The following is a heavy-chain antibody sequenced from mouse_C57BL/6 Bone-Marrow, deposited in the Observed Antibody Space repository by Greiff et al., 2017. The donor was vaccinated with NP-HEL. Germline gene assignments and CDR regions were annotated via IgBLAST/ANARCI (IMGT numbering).Heavy chain of an antibody. CDR1: GYTFTSYW. J-gene: IGHJ3*01. D-gene: IGHD1-1*01. Sequence: QVQLQQPGAELVKPGASVKLSCKASGYTFTSYWMHWVKQRPGRGLEWIGRIDPNSGGTKYNEKFKSKATLTVDKPSSTAYTQLSSLTSEDSAVYYCARAPYGSRKAWFAYWGQGTLVTVSA. CDR3: ARAPYGSRKAWFAY. CDR2: IDPNSGGT. V-gene: IGHV1-72*01.